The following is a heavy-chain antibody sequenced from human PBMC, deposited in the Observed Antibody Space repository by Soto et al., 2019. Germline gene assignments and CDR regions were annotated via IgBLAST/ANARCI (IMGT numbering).Heavy chain of an antibody. V-gene: IGHV1-18*04. CDR1: GYPFSKYG. Sequence: QLQLVQSGAEVERPGASVRVSCKAYGYPFSKYGISWIRQAPGQGLEWMGWIKPDNGDTNYAQKCQGRGTMTADTPSNTAYMELRILRSDETAVYYCESSYDSGFETWGQGTLVSVSS. CDR3: ESSYDSGFET. CDR2: IKPDNGDT. D-gene: IGHD5-12*01. J-gene: IGHJ5*02.